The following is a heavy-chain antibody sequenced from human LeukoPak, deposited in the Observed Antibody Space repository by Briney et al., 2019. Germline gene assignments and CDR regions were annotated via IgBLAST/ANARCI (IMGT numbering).Heavy chain of an antibody. V-gene: IGHV3-9*01. Sequence: GGSLRLSCAASGFTFSSYSMNWVRQAPGKGLEWVSGISWNSGSIGYADSVKGRFTISRDNAKNSLYLQMNSLRAEDTALYYCAKDLLGYCSGGSDYWGQGTLVTVSS. CDR3: AKDLLGYCSGGSDY. CDR1: GFTFSSYS. J-gene: IGHJ4*02. CDR2: ISWNSGSI. D-gene: IGHD2-15*01.